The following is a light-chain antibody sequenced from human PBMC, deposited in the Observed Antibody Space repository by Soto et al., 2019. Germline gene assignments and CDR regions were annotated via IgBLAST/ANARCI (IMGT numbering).Light chain of an antibody. V-gene: IGKV3-11*01. CDR2: DAS. Sequence: EIVLTQSPATLSLSPGERATLSFRASQSVSSYLAWYQQKPGQAPRLLIYDASNRATGIPVRFSGSGSGTDFTLTISSLQPEDFAVYYCQQRSNWPITFGRGTRLEIK. CDR1: QSVSSY. J-gene: IGKJ5*01. CDR3: QQRSNWPIT.